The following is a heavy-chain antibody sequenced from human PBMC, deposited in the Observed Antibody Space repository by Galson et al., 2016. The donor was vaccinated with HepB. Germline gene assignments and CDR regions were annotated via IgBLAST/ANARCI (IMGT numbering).Heavy chain of an antibody. J-gene: IGHJ6*03. V-gene: IGHV3-72*01. CDR1: GFTFSDYY. CDR2: IRNEANSYTT. D-gene: IGHD1-26*01. CDR3: ARVVIKWDPKIYYYYYYMDV. Sequence: SLRLSCAASGFTFSDYYMDWVRQAPGKGLEWVGLIRNEANSYTTEYAASVTGRFTISRDDPENSLYLQMNRLKVEDTAVYYCARVVIKWDPKIYYYYYYMDVWGKGTTVTVSS.